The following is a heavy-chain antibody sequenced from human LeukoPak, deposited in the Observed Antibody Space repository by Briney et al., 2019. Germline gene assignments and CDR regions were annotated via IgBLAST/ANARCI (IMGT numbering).Heavy chain of an antibody. D-gene: IGHD2-2*01. CDR3: ARALELDSTSCYFDP. J-gene: IGHJ5*02. CDR2: IIPILGIA. Sequence: GASVKVSCKASGGTFSSYTISWVRQARGQGLEWMGRIIPILGIANYAQKFQGRVTITADKSTSTAYMELSSLRSEDTAVYYCARALELDSTSCYFDPWGQGTLVTVSS. V-gene: IGHV1-69*02. CDR1: GGTFSSYT.